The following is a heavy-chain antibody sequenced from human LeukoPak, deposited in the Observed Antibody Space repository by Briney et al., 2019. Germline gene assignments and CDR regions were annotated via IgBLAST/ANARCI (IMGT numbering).Heavy chain of an antibody. J-gene: IGHJ5*02. CDR2: IIPIFGTA. V-gene: IGHV1-69*13. D-gene: IGHD2-2*01. CDR3: ARVWSTSHNWFDP. CDR1: GGTFSSYA. Sequence: SVKVSCMASGGTFSSYAISWVRQAPGQVLEWMGGIIPIFGTANYSQKFQGRVKITADESTSTAYMELSSLRSEDTAVYYCARVWSTSHNWFDPWGQGTLVTVSS.